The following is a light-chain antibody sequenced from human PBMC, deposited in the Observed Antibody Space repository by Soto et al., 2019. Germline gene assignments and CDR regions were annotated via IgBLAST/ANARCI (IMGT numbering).Light chain of an antibody. CDR3: QQYGT. CDR2: GAS. CDR1: QSLTGGY. Sequence: DIVLTQSPGTLSLSPGEKATLSFRASQSLTGGYFAWYQQKRGQAPRLVIFGASSRATGIPDRFGGGGSGKDFTLTSSRREPEDCTVYYCQQYGTFGQGTKVDIK. J-gene: IGKJ1*01. V-gene: IGKV3-20*01.